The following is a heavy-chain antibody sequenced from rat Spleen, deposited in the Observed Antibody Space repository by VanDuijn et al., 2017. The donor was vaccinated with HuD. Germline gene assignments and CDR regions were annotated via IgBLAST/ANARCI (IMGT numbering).Heavy chain of an antibody. V-gene: IGHV5-17*01. D-gene: IGHD5-1*01. CDR2: ISYDGTTT. Sequence: EVQLVESGGGLVQPGGSLKFSCAASGFTFSVSYMAWVRQAPEKGLEWVATISYDGTTTSYRDSVRGRFTVSRDNAKSTLYLQMNSLQTEDTATYYCARDPLLGAPFDYWGQGVMVTVSS. CDR1: GFTFSVSY. CDR3: ARDPLLGAPFDY. J-gene: IGHJ2*01.